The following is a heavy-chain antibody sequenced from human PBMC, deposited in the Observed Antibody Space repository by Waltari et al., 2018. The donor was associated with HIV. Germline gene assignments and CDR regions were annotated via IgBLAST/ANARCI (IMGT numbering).Heavy chain of an antibody. CDR1: DYSITSGYY. CDR3: ASTYYDLLEGWYFDF. V-gene: IGHV4-38-2*02. D-gene: IGHD3-3*01. CDR2: ISHSGTT. Sequence: QVQLQESGPGLMKPSETLSLTCSVSDYSITSGYYWGWIRQSPGRGLEWIGSISHSGTTVYSPSLKSRVTLFRDTSKNQFFLKLTSATAEDTAVYYCASTYYDLLEGWYFDFWGQGRLVTVSS. J-gene: IGHJ4*02.